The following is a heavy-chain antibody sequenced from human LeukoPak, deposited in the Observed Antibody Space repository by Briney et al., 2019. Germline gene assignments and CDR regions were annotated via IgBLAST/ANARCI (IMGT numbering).Heavy chain of an antibody. J-gene: IGHJ6*03. Sequence: GGSLRLSCAASGFTFSSYWMSWVRQAPGKGLERVANIKQDGSEKYYVDSVKGRFTISRDNAKNSLYLQMNSLRAEDTAVYYCARALVEYYDFWSGSDYFYYMDVWGKGTTVTVSS. CDR2: IKQDGSEK. D-gene: IGHD3-3*01. CDR3: ARALVEYYDFWSGSDYFYYMDV. V-gene: IGHV3-7*01. CDR1: GFTFSSYW.